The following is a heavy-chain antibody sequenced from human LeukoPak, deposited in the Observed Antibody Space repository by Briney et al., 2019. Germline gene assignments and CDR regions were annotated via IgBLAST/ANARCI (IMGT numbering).Heavy chain of an antibody. CDR3: ARAFRAAADYYYGMDV. CDR1: GGSISSGSYY. Sequence: SQTLSLTCTVSGGSISSGSYYWSWIRQPAGKGLEWIGRIYTSGSTNYNPSLKSRVTISVDTSKNQFSLKPSSVTAADTAVYYCARAFRAAADYYYGMDVWGQGTTVTVSS. V-gene: IGHV4-61*02. J-gene: IGHJ6*02. CDR2: IYTSGST. D-gene: IGHD6-13*01.